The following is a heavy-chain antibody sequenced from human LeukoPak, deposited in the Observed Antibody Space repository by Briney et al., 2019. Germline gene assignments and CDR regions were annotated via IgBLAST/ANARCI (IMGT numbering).Heavy chain of an antibody. CDR3: ARNSRQYDTDPYQTVFDY. J-gene: IGHJ4*02. V-gene: IGHV4-59*08. D-gene: IGHD3-22*01. CDR2: IHNSGRT. Sequence: PSETLSLTCTVSLDSTTSNFWSWVRQPPGKGLEWIGFIHNSGRTNYKPSLVSRVTMSVDTSENQFSLKLISVTAADTAVYYCARNSRQYDTDPYQTVFDYWGQGALVTVSS. CDR1: LDSTTSNF.